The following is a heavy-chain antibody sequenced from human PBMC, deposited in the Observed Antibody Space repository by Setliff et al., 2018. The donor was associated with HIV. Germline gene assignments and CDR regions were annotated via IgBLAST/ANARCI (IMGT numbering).Heavy chain of an antibody. CDR2: IDQEGNKK. V-gene: IGHV3-7*03. Sequence: PGASMRLSCAASGFAFSGFWMSWARQAPGEGLQWVSNIDQEGNKKYYVGSVKGRFTISRDNAENSLYLQMNSLRADDTAVYYCAALSLRTNSVYGIISTRFDPWGQGALVTVSS. CDR3: AALSLRTNSVYGIISTRFDP. CDR1: GFAFSGFW. D-gene: IGHD2-8*01. J-gene: IGHJ5*02.